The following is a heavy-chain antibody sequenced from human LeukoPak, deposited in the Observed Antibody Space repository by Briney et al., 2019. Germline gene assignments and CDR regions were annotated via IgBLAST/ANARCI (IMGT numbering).Heavy chain of an antibody. V-gene: IGHV4-4*02. CDR2: IYHSGST. CDR1: GGSISSSNW. CDR3: ATKLGTTYYYYYGMDV. D-gene: IGHD1-1*01. J-gene: IGHJ6*02. Sequence: SETLSLTCAVSGGSISSSNWWSWVRQPPGKGLEWIGEIYHSGSTNYNPSLKSRVTISVDKSKNQFSLKLSSVTAADTAVYYCATKLGTTYYYYYGMDVWGQGTTVTVSS.